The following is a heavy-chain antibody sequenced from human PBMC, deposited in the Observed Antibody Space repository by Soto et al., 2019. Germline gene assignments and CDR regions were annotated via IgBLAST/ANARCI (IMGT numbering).Heavy chain of an antibody. J-gene: IGHJ4*02. CDR1: GFTFSSYG. Sequence: PGGSLRLSCAASGFTFSSYGMHWVRQAPGKGLEWVAVISYDGSNKYYADSVKGRFTISRDNSKNTLYLQMNSLRAEDTAVYYCAKAASIAARHYFDHWGQGTLVTVSS. CDR3: AKAASIAARHYFDH. D-gene: IGHD6-6*01. V-gene: IGHV3-30*18. CDR2: ISYDGSNK.